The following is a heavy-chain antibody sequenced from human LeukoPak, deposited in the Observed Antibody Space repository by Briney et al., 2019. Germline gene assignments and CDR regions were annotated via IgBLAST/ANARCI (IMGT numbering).Heavy chain of an antibody. Sequence: QPGGSLRLSCAASGFTSSSYGMNWVRQAPGKGLEWVAFIRDGSNKYYADSVKGRFTVSRDNFKNTLYLEMNSLRAEDTAVYYCAKDWGVYFDYWGQGTLVTVSS. CDR3: AKDWGVYFDY. J-gene: IGHJ4*02. CDR1: GFTSSSYG. D-gene: IGHD3-16*01. CDR2: IRDGSNK. V-gene: IGHV3-30*02.